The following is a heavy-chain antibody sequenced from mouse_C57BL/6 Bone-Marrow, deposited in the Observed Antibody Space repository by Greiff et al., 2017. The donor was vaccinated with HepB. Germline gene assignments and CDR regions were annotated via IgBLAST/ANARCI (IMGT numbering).Heavy chain of an antibody. CDR3: ARDYGSTWGGAMDY. D-gene: IGHD1-1*01. V-gene: IGHV3-6*01. J-gene: IGHJ4*01. CDR1: VYSITSGYY. CDR2: ISYDGSN. Sequence: EVKLVESGPGLVKPSQSLSLTCSVTVYSITSGYYWNWIRQFPGNKLEWMCYISYDGSNNYNPSLKNRISITRDTSKNQFFLKLNSVTTEDTATYYCARDYGSTWGGAMDYWGQGTSVTVSS.